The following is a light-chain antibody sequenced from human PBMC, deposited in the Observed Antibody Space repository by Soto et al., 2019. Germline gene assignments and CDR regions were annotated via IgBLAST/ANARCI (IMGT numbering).Light chain of an antibody. CDR3: QQYGSSNT. J-gene: IGKJ2*01. CDR1: QSVSSSY. CDR2: GAS. V-gene: IGKV3-20*01. Sequence: EIVLTQSPGTLSLSPGERATLSCRASQSVSSSYLAWYQQKPGQAPRLLIYGASSRATGIPDRFSGSGSGTDFTLTISRLEPEDFAVHYCQQYGSSNTFGQGTKLEIK.